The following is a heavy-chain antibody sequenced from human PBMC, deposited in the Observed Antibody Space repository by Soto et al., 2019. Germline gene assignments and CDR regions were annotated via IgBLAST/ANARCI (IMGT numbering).Heavy chain of an antibody. V-gene: IGHV4-31*03. CDR2: IYYSGNT. Sequence: QVQLQESGPGLVKPSQTLSLTCIVSGGSISSSGYYWSWIRQHPGKGLEWIGYIYYSGNTYYNPSLKSRVTISVDTSKKQFSLHLSSVTAADTAVYYCARGTDDGIDAFDIWGQGTMVTVSS. CDR1: GGSISSSGYY. D-gene: IGHD1-20*01. J-gene: IGHJ3*02. CDR3: ARGTDDGIDAFDI.